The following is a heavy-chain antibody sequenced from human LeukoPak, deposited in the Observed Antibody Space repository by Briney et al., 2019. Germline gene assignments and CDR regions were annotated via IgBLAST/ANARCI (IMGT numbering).Heavy chain of an antibody. CDR3: ARRRIVVVPAARYYYYMDV. D-gene: IGHD2-2*01. J-gene: IGHJ6*03. Sequence: SQTLSLTCTVSGGSISSGSYYWSWIRQPPGKGLEWIGEINHSGSTNYNPSLKSRVTISVDTSKNQFSLKLSSVTAADTAVYYCARRRIVVVPAARYYYYMDVWGKGTTVTVSS. V-gene: IGHV4-39*07. CDR1: GGSISSGSYY. CDR2: INHSGST.